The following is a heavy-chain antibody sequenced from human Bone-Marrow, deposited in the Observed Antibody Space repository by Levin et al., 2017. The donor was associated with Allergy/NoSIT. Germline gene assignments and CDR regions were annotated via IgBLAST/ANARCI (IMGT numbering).Heavy chain of an antibody. CDR3: ARGVGRVAARPYWYFDL. V-gene: IGHV4-59*01. J-gene: IGHJ2*01. CDR2: LYYSGST. Sequence: GSLRLSCSISGGSISTYYWSWIRQPPGKGLECIGYLYYSGSTNYNPSLKSRVTISIDTSRNQFSLRLSSVTAADTAVYYCARGVGRVAARPYWYFDLWGRGTLVTVSS. D-gene: IGHD6-6*01. CDR1: GGSISTYY.